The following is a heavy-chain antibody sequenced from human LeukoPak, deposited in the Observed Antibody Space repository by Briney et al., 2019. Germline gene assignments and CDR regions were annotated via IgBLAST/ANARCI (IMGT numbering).Heavy chain of an antibody. D-gene: IGHD3-3*01. V-gene: IGHV2-5*01. CDR3: AHGRGDFWSGVYYFDY. CDR1: GFSLSTSGVG. CDR2: IYWNDDK. J-gene: IGHJ4*02. Sequence: SGPTLVNPTQTLTLTCTFSGFSLSTSGVGVGWIRQPPGKALEWLALIYWNDDKRYSPSLKSRLTITKDTSKNQVVLTMTNMDPVDTATYYCAHGRGDFWSGVYYFDYWGQGTLVTVSS.